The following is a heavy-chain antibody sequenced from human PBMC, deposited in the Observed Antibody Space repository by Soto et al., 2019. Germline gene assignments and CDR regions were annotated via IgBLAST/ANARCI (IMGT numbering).Heavy chain of an antibody. D-gene: IGHD3-16*01. CDR3: AFGNLSYYFDF. Sequence: LXLSCAASGFTFSCFGMHWVRQAPGKGLEWVAIIWYDGSDKYYADSVKGRFTISRDNSKNTLYLQMNSLRAEDTAVYHCAFGNLSYYFDFWGQGTPVTVSS. V-gene: IGHV3-33*01. CDR2: IWYDGSDK. J-gene: IGHJ4*02. CDR1: GFTFSCFG.